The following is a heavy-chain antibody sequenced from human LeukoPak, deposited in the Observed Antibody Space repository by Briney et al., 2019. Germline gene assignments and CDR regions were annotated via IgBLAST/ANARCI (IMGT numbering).Heavy chain of an antibody. D-gene: IGHD2-2*01. J-gene: IGHJ6*03. CDR2: ISSSGSTI. CDR1: GFTFSDYY. Sequence: PGGSLRLSCAASGFTFSDYYISWIRQAPGKGLEWVSYISSSGSTIYYADSVKGRFTISRDNAKNSLYLQMNSLRAEDTAVYYCAREAVVVPAAIYYYMDVWGKGTTVTVSS. CDR3: AREAVVVPAAIYYYMDV. V-gene: IGHV3-11*01.